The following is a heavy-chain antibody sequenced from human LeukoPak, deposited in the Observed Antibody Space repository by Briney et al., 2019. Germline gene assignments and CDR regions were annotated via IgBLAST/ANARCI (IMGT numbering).Heavy chain of an antibody. D-gene: IGHD2-2*01. J-gene: IGHJ4*02. V-gene: IGHV3-23*01. CDR2: ISGSGDIT. Sequence: GGSLRLSCGASGFTFRSYAMSWVRQAPGKGLEWVSAISGSGDITYYADSVKGRFTMSRDNFKNTLYLQMNSLGAEDTAVYYCAKVSRFAVVPAAMLDYWGQGIQVTVSS. CDR3: AKVSRFAVVPAAMLDY. CDR1: GFTFRSYA.